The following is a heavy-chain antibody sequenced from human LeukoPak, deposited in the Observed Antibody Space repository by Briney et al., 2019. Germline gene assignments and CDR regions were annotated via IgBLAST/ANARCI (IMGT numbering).Heavy chain of an antibody. D-gene: IGHD3-3*01. J-gene: IGHJ4*02. CDR2: IYYSGST. V-gene: IGHV4-39*01. CDR1: GGSISSSSYY. Sequence: SETLSLTCTVSGGSISSSSYYWGWIRQPPGKGLEWIGSIYYSGSTYYNPSLKSRVTISVDTSKNQFSLKLSSVTAADTAVYYCDGSGYYIGLYYFDYWGQGTLVTVSS. CDR3: DGSGYYIGLYYFDY.